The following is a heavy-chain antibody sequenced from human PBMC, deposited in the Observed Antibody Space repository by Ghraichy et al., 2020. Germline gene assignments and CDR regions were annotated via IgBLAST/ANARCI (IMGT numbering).Heavy chain of an antibody. CDR1: GFTFSNYG. V-gene: IGHV3-74*01. D-gene: IGHD2-21*01. CDR3: ARERGFQGSDY. Sequence: GGSLRLSCAASGFTFSNYGMHWVRQAPGKGLVWVSHINTDETSTSYADSVKGRFTISRDNAKNTLYLQMNSLRAEDTAVYYCARERGFQGSDYWGQGTLVTVSS. J-gene: IGHJ4*02. CDR2: INTDETST.